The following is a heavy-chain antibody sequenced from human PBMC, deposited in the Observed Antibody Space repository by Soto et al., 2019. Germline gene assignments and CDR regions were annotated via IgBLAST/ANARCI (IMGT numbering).Heavy chain of an antibody. CDR2: ISYDGSNK. D-gene: IGHD3-3*01. J-gene: IGHJ6*02. Sequence: GSLRLSCAASGFTFSSYAMHWVRQAPGKGLEWVAVISYDGSNKYYADSVKGRFTISRDNSKNTLYLQMNSLRAEDTAVYYCARDRGITIFGVVTSYYYYGMDVWGQGTTVTVSS. CDR3: ARDRGITIFGVVTSYYYYGMDV. V-gene: IGHV3-30-3*01. CDR1: GFTFSSYA.